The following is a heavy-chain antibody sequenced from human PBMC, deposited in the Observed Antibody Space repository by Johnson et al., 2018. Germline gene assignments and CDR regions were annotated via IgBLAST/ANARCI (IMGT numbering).Heavy chain of an antibody. CDR1: GFTFSNYW. CDR2: INSDGSTT. D-gene: IGHD2/OR15-2a*01. V-gene: IGHV3-74*01. J-gene: IGHJ3*02. Sequence: VQLQESGGGLVQPGGSLRLSCVASGFTFSNYWMHWVRQAPGKGLVWVSRINSDGSTTNYADSVKGRFTISRDNAKNTLYLQMNSLRADETAVYYCARGGAYFPFDIRGQGTMVTVSS. CDR3: ARGGAYFPFDI.